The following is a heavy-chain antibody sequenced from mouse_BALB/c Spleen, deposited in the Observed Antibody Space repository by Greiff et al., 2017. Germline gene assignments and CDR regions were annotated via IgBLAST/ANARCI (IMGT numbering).Heavy chain of an antibody. CDR2: IWAGGST. CDR3: ARAYAMDY. V-gene: IGHV2-9*02. J-gene: IGHJ4*01. CDR1: GFSLTSYG. Sequence: VKVVESGPGLVAPSQSLSITCTVSGFSLTSYGVHWVRQPPGKGLEWLGVIWAGGSTNYNSALMSRLSISKDNSKSQVFLKMNSLQTDDTAMYYCARAYAMDYWGQGTSVTVSS.